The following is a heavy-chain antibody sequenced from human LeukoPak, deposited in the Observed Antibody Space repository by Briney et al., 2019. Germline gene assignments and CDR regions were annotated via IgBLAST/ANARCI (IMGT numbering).Heavy chain of an antibody. CDR2: ISGSGGST. CDR1: ELTFNYYG. CDR3: AKGGIAVAGTSYYYYMDV. Sequence: GGSLRLSCAASELTFNYYGMSWVRQAPGKALEWVSAISGSGGSTDYADSVKGRFTISRDNSKNTLYLQMNSLRAEDTAVYYCAKGGIAVAGTSYYYYMDVWGKGTTVTISS. J-gene: IGHJ6*03. D-gene: IGHD6-19*01. V-gene: IGHV3-23*01.